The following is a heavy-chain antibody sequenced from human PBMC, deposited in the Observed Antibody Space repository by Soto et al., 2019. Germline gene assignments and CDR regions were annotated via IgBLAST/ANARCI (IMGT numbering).Heavy chain of an antibody. CDR1: GFTFSNYA. CDR2: ISGSGGST. J-gene: IGHJ4*02. Sequence: HPWGSLRLSCAASGFTFSNYAVTWVRQAPGKGLEWVSTISGSGGSTYYADSVKGRFTISRDNSTNTLYLQMNSLRAEDTAVYYCAKDQGSSWYEIDYWGEGTLVTVSS. CDR3: AKDQGSSWYEIDY. D-gene: IGHD6-13*01. V-gene: IGHV3-23*01.